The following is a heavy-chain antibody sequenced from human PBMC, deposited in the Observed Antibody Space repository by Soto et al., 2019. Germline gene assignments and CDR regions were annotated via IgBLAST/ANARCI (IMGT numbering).Heavy chain of an antibody. Sequence: SETLSLTCTVSGGSISSSSYYWGWIRQPPGKGLEWIGSIYYSGSTYYNPALKSRVTISVDTSKNQCTLKLRYVTAADTALYYCARLIPYSGYDIYYFDYWGQGTLVTVSS. V-gene: IGHV4-39*01. D-gene: IGHD5-12*01. CDR3: ARLIPYSGYDIYYFDY. CDR2: IYYSGST. CDR1: GGSISSSSYY. J-gene: IGHJ4*02.